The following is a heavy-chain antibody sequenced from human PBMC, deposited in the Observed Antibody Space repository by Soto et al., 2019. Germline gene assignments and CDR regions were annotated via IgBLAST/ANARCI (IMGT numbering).Heavy chain of an antibody. V-gene: IGHV4-34*01. CDR1: GGSFSGYY. CDR3: ATVTRYDILTGYYNEPCDY. CDR2: INHSGST. J-gene: IGHJ4*02. D-gene: IGHD3-9*01. Sequence: QVQLQQWGAGLLKPSETLSLTCACYGGSFSGYYWSWIRQPTGKGLEGIGEINHSGSTNYNPSFKSRVTISVDTAKNQFSIKLRSVTAAGTPVYYCATVTRYDILTGYYNEPCDYLGQGTLVTVSS.